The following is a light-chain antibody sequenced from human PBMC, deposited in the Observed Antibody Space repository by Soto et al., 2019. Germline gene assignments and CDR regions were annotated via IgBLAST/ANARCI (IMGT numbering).Light chain of an antibody. CDR1: SSNIGAGYD. V-gene: IGLV1-40*01. CDR3: QSYDSSLIGVV. Sequence: QSVLTQPPSVSGAPGQRVTISCTGSSSNIGAGYDVHWYQQLPGTAPKLLIDGNTNRPSGVPDRFSGSKSGTSASLAITGLQAEDEADYYCQSYDSSLIGVVFGGGTKLTVL. J-gene: IGLJ2*01. CDR2: GNT.